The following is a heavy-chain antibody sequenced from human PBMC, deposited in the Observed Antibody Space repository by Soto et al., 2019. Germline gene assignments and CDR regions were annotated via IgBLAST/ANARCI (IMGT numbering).Heavy chain of an antibody. CDR2: IYYSGST. V-gene: IGHV4-59*01. J-gene: IGHJ6*02. CDR3: ARVGGYSSDGMDV. CDR1: GGSISSYY. Sequence: LSLTCTVSGGSISSYYWSWIRQPPGKGLEWIGYIYYSGSTNYNPSLKSRVTISVDTSKNQFSLKLSSVTAADTAVYYCARVGGYSSDGMDVWGQGTTVTVSS. D-gene: IGHD6-19*01.